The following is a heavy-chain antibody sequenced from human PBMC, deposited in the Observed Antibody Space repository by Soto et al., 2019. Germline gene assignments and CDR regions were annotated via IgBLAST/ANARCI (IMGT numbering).Heavy chain of an antibody. Sequence: PSETLSLTCTVSGGFISSYYWSWIRQPPGKGLEWIGYIYYSGSTNYNPSLKSRVTISVDTSKNQFSLKLSSVTAADTAVYYCARDRPVMITFGGVIPHQYYYYYGMDVWGQGTTVTSP. CDR1: GGFISSYY. CDR3: ARDRPVMITFGGVIPHQYYYYYGMDV. J-gene: IGHJ6*02. D-gene: IGHD3-16*02. CDR2: IYYSGST. V-gene: IGHV4-59*01.